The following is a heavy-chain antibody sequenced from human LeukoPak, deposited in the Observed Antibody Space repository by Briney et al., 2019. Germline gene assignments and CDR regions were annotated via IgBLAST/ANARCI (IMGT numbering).Heavy chain of an antibody. CDR2: IYYSGST. V-gene: IGHV4-59*01. J-gene: IGHJ4*02. D-gene: IGHD4-23*01. CDR3: ARGARWSDY. CDR1: GRSLSLYF. Sequence: SETLSLPCTLCGRSLSLYFWLCIRQPPGKGLEWIVNIYYSGSTNYHPSLTSRIAISVDRSKNQFSLKMTSVTAADTAVYYCARGARWSDYWGQGTLVTVSS.